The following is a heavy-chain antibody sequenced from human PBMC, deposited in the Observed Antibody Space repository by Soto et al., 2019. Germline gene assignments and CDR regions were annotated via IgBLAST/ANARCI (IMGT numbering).Heavy chain of an antibody. J-gene: IGHJ3*02. V-gene: IGHV1-18*01. CDR3: ARDYSNSKPDAFDI. Sequence: ASVKVSCKASGYTLTSYGGSWVRQAPGQGLEWMGWISAYNGNANYAQKLQGRVTMTTDTSTSTAYMELRSLRSDDTAVYYCARDYSNSKPDAFDIWGQGTMLTVSS. CDR2: ISAYNGNA. CDR1: GYTLTSYG. D-gene: IGHD4-4*01.